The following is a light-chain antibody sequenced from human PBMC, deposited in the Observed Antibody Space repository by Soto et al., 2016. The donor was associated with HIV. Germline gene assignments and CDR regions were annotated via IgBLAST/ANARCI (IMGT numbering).Light chain of an antibody. J-gene: IGKJ1*01. CDR3: MQHTHWPWS. CDR2: KVS. V-gene: IGKV2-30*02. Sequence: DVVMTQSPLSLPVTVGQPASISCTSSQSLVHSDGGTYLIWFHQRPGQSPRRLIYKVSKRDSGVPDRFSGSGSGTDFTLTISSVEAEDVGVYYCMQHTHWPWSSGQGTKVEIK. CDR1: QSLVHSDGGTY.